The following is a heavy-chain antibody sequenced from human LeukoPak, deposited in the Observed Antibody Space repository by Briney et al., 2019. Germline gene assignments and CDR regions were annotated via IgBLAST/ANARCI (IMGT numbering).Heavy chain of an antibody. CDR1: GGSISSGGYS. J-gene: IGHJ4*02. D-gene: IGHD3-10*01. CDR2: IYYSGST. Sequence: SETLSLTCAVSGGSISSGGYSWSWIRQPPGKGLEWIGYIYYSGSTYYNPSLKSRVTISVDTSKNQFSLKLSSVTAADTAVYYCASVDYGSGSYLSYWGQGTLVTVSS. CDR3: ASVDYGSGSYLSY. V-gene: IGHV4-31*11.